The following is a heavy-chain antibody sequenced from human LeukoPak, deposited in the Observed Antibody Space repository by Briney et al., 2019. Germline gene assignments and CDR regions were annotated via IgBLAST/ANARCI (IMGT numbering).Heavy chain of an antibody. D-gene: IGHD3-16*01. CDR3: ARVPAGESFDY. Sequence: PSETLSLTCTVSGGSVSSGSYYWSWIRQPPGKGLEWIGYIYYSGSTNYNPSLKSRVTISVDTSKNQFSLKLSSVTAADMAVYYCARVPAGESFDYWGQGTLVTVSS. J-gene: IGHJ4*02. CDR2: IYYSGST. V-gene: IGHV4-61*01. CDR1: GGSVSSGSYY.